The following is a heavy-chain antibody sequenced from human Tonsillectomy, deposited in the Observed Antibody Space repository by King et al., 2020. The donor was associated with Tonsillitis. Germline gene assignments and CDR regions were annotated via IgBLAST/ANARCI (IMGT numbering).Heavy chain of an antibody. V-gene: IGHV3-23*04. J-gene: IGHJ5*02. CDR1: GFTFSSYA. Sequence: VQLVESGGGLVQPGGSLRLSCAASGFTFSSYAMSWVRQAPGKGLEWVSAISGSGGSTYYADSVKGRFTISRDNSKNTLYLQMNSLRAEDTAVYYCAKDGSRAILYLGWFDPWGQGTLVTVSS. CDR2: ISGSGGST. CDR3: AKDGSRAILYLGWFDP. D-gene: IGHD2-8*01.